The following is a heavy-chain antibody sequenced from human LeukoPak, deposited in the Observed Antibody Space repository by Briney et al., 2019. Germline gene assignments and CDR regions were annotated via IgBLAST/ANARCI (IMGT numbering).Heavy chain of an antibody. Sequence: ASVKVSCKASGYTFTSYYMHWVRQAPGQGLEWMGIINPSGGSTSYAQKFQGRVTMTRDTSTSTVYMELSSLRSEDTAVYYCARDLLMYYDFWSGYFDYWGQGTLVTVSS. CDR2: INPSGGST. CDR1: GYTFTSYY. CDR3: ARDLLMYYDFWSGYFDY. D-gene: IGHD3-3*01. V-gene: IGHV1-46*01. J-gene: IGHJ4*02.